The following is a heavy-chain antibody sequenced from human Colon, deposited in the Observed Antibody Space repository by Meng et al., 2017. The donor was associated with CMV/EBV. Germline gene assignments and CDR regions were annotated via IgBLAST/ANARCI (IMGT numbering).Heavy chain of an antibody. CDR2: IYRSGTST. Sequence: GGSLRLSCAASGFTLSSYAMAWVRQAPGKGLEWVSIIYRSGTSTYYADSVRGRFTISRDDSKNFLYLQMNSLRADDTAVYYCAKVTGWSGFFPIDFWGQGSRVTVSS. V-gene: IGHV3-23*03. J-gene: IGHJ4*02. D-gene: IGHD5-12*01. CDR3: AKVTGWSGFFPIDF. CDR1: GFTLSSYA.